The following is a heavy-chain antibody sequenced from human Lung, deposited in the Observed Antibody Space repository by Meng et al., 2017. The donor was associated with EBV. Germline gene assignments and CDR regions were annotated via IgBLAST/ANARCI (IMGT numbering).Heavy chain of an antibody. J-gene: IGHJ4*02. Sequence: QVHLKESGPGLVKTSQTLSLTCTVSSASISSNNYWTWVRQSPGKGLEWIGEIYHNENTNYNPSLMSRVTMSLDKSKNHFSLNLRSVTAADTAVYFCARAPGNWNFDSWGQGTLVTVSS. D-gene: IGHD1-20*01. V-gene: IGHV4-4*02. CDR3: ARAPGNWNFDS. CDR2: IYHNENT. CDR1: SASISSNNY.